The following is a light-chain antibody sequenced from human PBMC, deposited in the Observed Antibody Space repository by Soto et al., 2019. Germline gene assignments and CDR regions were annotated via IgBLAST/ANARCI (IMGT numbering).Light chain of an antibody. Sequence: EIVLTQSPGTLSLSPGERATLSCRASQIFSSSNLAWYQQKTGQAPRLLIYGASIRAIGIPDRFSGSGSGTDFTLTISRLEPQDFAVYYCHQYGSSPATFGQGT. CDR2: GAS. CDR3: HQYGSSPAT. V-gene: IGKV3-20*01. CDR1: QIFSSSN. J-gene: IGKJ1*01.